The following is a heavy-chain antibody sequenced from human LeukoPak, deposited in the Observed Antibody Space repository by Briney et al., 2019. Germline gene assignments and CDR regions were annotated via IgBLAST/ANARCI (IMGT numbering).Heavy chain of an antibody. D-gene: IGHD3-22*01. CDR1: GGTFSSYT. J-gene: IGHJ2*01. CDR2: IIPILGIA. Sequence: ASVKVSCKASGGTFSSYTISWVRQAPGQGLEWMGRIIPILGIANYAQKLQGRVTMTTDTSTSTAYMELRSLRSDDTAVYYCARFYASGALSDWYFDLWGRGTLVTVSS. CDR3: ARFYASGALSDWYFDL. V-gene: IGHV1-69*02.